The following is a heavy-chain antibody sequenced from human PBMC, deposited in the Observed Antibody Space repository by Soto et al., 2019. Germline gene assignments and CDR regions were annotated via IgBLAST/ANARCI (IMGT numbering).Heavy chain of an antibody. J-gene: IGHJ5*02. CDR2: ISHRGTA. CDR3: ARVSATGTRWFDP. CDR1: GGSISSGAYY. D-gene: IGHD6-13*01. V-gene: IGHV4-31*03. Sequence: SETLSLTCTVSGGSISSGAYYWGWIRQHPGKGLEWIGYISHRGTAYYTPSLKSRVSLSVDPSKSQFSLDVTSLTAADTAVYYCARVSATGTRWFDPWGPGTLVTVSS.